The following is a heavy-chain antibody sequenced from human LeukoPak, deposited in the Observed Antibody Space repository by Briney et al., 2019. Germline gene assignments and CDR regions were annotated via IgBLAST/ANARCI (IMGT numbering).Heavy chain of an antibody. CDR3: ARDSIAGYSLSW. CDR2: ISHSGSP. Sequence: SETLSLTCGVSGGFIINGKWWSWVRQPPGKGLEWIGEISHSGSPNYNPSLKGRLTISVDTARNQFSLKLSSVTAADTAVYYCARDSIAGYSLSWWGQGTLVTVSS. D-gene: IGHD3-9*01. CDR1: GGFIINGKW. V-gene: IGHV4/OR15-8*01. J-gene: IGHJ4*02.